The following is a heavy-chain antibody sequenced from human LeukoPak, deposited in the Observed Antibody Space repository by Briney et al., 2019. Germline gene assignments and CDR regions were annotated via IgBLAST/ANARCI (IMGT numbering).Heavy chain of an antibody. CDR3: ARLIPYCSSTSCPPAYFDY. CDR2: TYNSGTT. J-gene: IGHJ4*02. D-gene: IGHD2-2*01. V-gene: IGHV4-59*01. Sequence: PSETLSLTCTVSGGSISSYYWSWIRQPPGKRLEWIGSTYNSGTTNYNPSLKSRVAISVDTSKNQLSLKLSSVTAADTAVYYCARLIPYCSSTSCPPAYFDYWGQGTLVTVSS. CDR1: GGSISSYY.